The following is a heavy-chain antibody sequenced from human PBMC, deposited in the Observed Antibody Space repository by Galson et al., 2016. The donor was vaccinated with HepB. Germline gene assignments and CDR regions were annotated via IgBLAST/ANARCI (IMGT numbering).Heavy chain of an antibody. D-gene: IGHD1/OR15-1a*01. CDR3: ARGSQVGTIEYLKH. J-gene: IGHJ1*01. CDR1: GGTFHNYV. CDR2: VISILGAP. V-gene: IGHV1-69*11. Sequence: SVKVSCKASGGTFHNYVISWVRQAPAQGLEWMGRVISILGAPNYAQKFQGRRTRTADESTNTVYMELIGLRSDDTAVYYCARGSQVGTIEYLKHWGQGTLVTVSS.